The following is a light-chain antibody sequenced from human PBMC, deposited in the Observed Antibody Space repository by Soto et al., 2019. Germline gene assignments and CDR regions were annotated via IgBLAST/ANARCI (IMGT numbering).Light chain of an antibody. CDR1: SSDVGGYNY. CDR2: DVS. V-gene: IGLV2-14*01. Sequence: QSVLTQPASVSGSPGQSITISCTGTSSDVGGYNYVSWYQQHPGKAPKLMIYDVSNRPSGVSSRFSGSKSDNPASLTISGLQGEDEDDYYCTSYTSSSTVVFGGGTKLTVL. CDR3: TSYTSSSTVV. J-gene: IGLJ2*01.